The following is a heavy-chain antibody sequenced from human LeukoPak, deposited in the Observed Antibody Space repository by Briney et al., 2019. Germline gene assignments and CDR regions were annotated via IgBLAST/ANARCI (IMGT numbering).Heavy chain of an antibody. J-gene: IGHJ4*02. V-gene: IGHV1-18*04. CDR1: GYTFTSNG. Sequence: ASVKISCKASGYTFTSNGISWVRLAPGLGLEWMGWISASSGATNLARHLQGRVTMTTDTSTDTVYMEVTELGSGDTAVYYCARDLNGIDNWGQGTLVTVSA. CDR3: ARDLNGIDN. CDR2: ISASSGAT.